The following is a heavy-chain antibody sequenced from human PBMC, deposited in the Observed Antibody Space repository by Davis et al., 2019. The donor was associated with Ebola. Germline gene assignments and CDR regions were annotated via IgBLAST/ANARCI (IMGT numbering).Heavy chain of an antibody. Sequence: PSQTLSLTCTVSGGSISSYYWSWIRQPPGKGLDWIGYIYYSGSTNYNPSLKSRVTISVDTSKNQFSLKLSSVTAADTAVYYCARHSPPLYYYDSSGYPYSGFDYWGQGTLVTVSS. J-gene: IGHJ4*02. V-gene: IGHV4-59*08. CDR3: ARHSPPLYYYDSSGYPYSGFDY. CDR2: IYYSGST. CDR1: GGSISSYY. D-gene: IGHD3-22*01.